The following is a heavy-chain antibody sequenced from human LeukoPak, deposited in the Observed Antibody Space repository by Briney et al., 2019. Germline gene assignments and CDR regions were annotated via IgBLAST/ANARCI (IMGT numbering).Heavy chain of an antibody. CDR3: VRGTGY. V-gene: IGHV3-64D*06. Sequence: QSGGSLRVSCSVSGFTFSTYVMHWVRQAPGKGLEYVSAISSNGDNTYYADSVKGRFTISRDNSKNTLYLQMSSLRADDTAVYYCVRGTGYWGQGTLVTVSS. CDR2: ISSNGDNT. CDR1: GFTFSTYV. J-gene: IGHJ4*02.